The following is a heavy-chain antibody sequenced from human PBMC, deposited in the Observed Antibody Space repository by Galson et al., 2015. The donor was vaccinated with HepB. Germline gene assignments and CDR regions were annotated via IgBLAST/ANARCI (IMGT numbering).Heavy chain of an antibody. J-gene: IGHJ2*01. CDR1: GGSITSYY. CDR3: AGGQDWGSSHWRFDL. V-gene: IGHV4-59*01. D-gene: IGHD7-27*01. Sequence: SETLSLTCTVSGGSITSYYWSWIRQSPGKGLEWIGFSSYSGGTKSNPSLKSRVTISVDTSKNQSSLKLSSVTAADTAVFYCAGGQDWGSSHWRFDLWGRGTLVTVSS. CDR2: SSYSGGT.